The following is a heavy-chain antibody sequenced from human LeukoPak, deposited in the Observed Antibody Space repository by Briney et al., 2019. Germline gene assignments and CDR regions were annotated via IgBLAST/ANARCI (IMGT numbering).Heavy chain of an antibody. V-gene: IGHV3-64*01. Sequence: GGSLRLSCAASGFTFSSYAMHWVRQAPGKGLEYVSTISTNGGRTYYANSVKGRFTISRDNSKNTVYLQMGSLRAEDMAVYYCARERRGDDAFDIWGQGTVVTVSS. J-gene: IGHJ3*02. CDR2: ISTNGGRT. CDR1: GFTFSSYA. CDR3: ARERRGDDAFDI. D-gene: IGHD3-16*01.